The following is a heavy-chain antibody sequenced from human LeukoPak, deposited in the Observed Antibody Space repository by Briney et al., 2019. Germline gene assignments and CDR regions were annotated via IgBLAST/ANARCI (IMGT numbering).Heavy chain of an antibody. J-gene: IGHJ4*02. V-gene: IGHV4-59*08. Sequence: SETLSLTCTVSGGSISSYYWSWIRQPPGKGLEWIAYIYYRGSTNYNPSLKSRVTISVDTSKNQFSLKLSSVTAADTAVYYCARRTTGAGPFDYWGQGTLVSVSS. CDR3: ARRTTGAGPFDY. CDR2: IYYRGST. CDR1: GGSISSYY. D-gene: IGHD1-1*01.